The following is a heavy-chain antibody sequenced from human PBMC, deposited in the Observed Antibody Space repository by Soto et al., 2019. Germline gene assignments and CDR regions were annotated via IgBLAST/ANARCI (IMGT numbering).Heavy chain of an antibody. J-gene: IGHJ4*02. V-gene: IGHV1-69*01. CDR2: IIPIFGTA. D-gene: IGHD1-26*01. Sequence: QVQLVQSGAEVKKPGSSVKVSCKASGGTFSSYSINWVRQAPGQGLEWMVEIIPIFGTANYAQKFQSRVTITADESTSTAYMELSSLRSEDTAVHYCARDGGRHSGGIDYWGQGTLVTVSS. CDR3: ARDGGRHSGGIDY. CDR1: GGTFSSYS.